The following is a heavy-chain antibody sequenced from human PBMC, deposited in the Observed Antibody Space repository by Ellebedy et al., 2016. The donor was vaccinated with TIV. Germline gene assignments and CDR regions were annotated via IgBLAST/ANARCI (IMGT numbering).Heavy chain of an antibody. J-gene: IGHJ4*02. CDR3: ARDYEGGFHDSSGYGF. V-gene: IGHV3-20*04. Sequence: PGGSLRLSCAASGFTFDDYGMAWVRQAPGKGLEWISGINWNGGTTAYADSVEGRFTISRDNAKNSLHLQMHSLRAEDTALYYCARDYEGGFHDSSGYGFWGQGTQVTVSS. CDR2: INWNGGTT. D-gene: IGHD3-22*01. CDR1: GFTFDDYG.